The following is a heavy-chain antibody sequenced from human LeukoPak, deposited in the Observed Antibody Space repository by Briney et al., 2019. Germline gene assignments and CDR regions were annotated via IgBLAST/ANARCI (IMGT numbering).Heavy chain of an antibody. V-gene: IGHV3-15*01. J-gene: IGHJ6*03. D-gene: IGHD5-12*01. CDR2: IKSKTDGGTT. Sequence: KPGGSLRLSCAASGFTFSNAWMSWVRQAPGKGLEWVGHIKSKTDGGTTDYAAPVKGRFTISRDDSKNTLYLQMNSLKTEDTGVYYCTSLYVATISYYIDVWGKGTTVTISS. CDR3: TSLYVATISYYIDV. CDR1: GFTFSNAW.